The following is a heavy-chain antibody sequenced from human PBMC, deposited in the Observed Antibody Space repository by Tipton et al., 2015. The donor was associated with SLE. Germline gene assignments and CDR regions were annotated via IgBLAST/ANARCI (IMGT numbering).Heavy chain of an antibody. D-gene: IGHD6-13*01. CDR2: IYYNGRT. V-gene: IGHV4-59*11. CDR3: AGEFTNSWRFDY. CDR1: GGSMSSHY. Sequence: TLSLTCTVSGGSMSSHYWSWIRQPPGKGLEWIGYIYYNGRTNYNPSLKSRVTISASTSKKEFSLKLNSMTAADSALYYCAGEFTNSWRFDYWGQGTLVTVSS. J-gene: IGHJ4*02.